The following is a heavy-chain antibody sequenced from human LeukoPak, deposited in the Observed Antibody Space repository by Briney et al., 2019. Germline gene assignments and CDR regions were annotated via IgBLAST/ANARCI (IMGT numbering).Heavy chain of an antibody. Sequence: PSETLSLTCTVSGGSISSSSYYWGWIRQPPGKGLEWIGSIYYSGSTNYNPSLKSRVTISVDTSKNQFSLKLSSVTAADTAVYYCARGRRYFDWLSKATQFDYWGQGTLVTVSS. CDR1: GGSISSSSYY. CDR2: IYYSGST. CDR3: ARGRRYFDWLSKATQFDY. V-gene: IGHV4-39*07. D-gene: IGHD3-9*01. J-gene: IGHJ4*02.